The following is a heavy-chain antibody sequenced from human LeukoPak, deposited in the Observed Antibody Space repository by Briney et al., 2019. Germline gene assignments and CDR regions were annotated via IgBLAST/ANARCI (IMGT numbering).Heavy chain of an antibody. J-gene: IGHJ4*02. CDR2: IERPTDGGTI. CDR3: TTGYGSSWYG. Sequence: PGGSLRLSCAASRLSLSDAWMSWVRQGPGKGLQWVALIERPTDGGTIHYAAPVIGRFTISRDDSKNMAYLQMNSLRTEDAAVYYCTTGYGSSWYGWGQGTLVTVSS. V-gene: IGHV3-15*04. CDR1: RLSLSDAW. D-gene: IGHD6-13*01.